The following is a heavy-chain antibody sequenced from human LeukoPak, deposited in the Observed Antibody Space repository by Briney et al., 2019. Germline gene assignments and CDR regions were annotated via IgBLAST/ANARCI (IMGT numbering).Heavy chain of an antibody. D-gene: IGHD3-22*01. V-gene: IGHV1-2*02. CDR3: ARDTPRGGSGSNWFDP. J-gene: IGHJ5*02. CDR1: GYTFTGYY. CDR2: INPNSGGT. Sequence: ASVKYSCKASGYTFTGYYMHWVRQAPGQGLEWMGWINPNSGGTNYAQKLQGRVTMTTDTSTSTAYMELRSLRSDDTAVYYCARDTPRGGSGSNWFDPWGQGTLVTVSS.